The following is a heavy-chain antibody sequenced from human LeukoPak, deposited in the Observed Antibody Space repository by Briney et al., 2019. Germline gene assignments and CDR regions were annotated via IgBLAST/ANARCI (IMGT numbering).Heavy chain of an antibody. CDR1: GFTVSSNY. CDR2: IYSGGSI. V-gene: IGHV3-53*01. CDR3: ARVRGVVAWDL. Sequence: GGSLRLSCAASGFTVSSNYMSWVRQAPGKGLEWVSVIYSGGSIYYADSVKGRFTISRVNSKNTLYLQMNSLRAEDTAVYYCARVRGVVAWDLWGRGTLVTVSS. J-gene: IGHJ2*01. D-gene: IGHD3-10*01.